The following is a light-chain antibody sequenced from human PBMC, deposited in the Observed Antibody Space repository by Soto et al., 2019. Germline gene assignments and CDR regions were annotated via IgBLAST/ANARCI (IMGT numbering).Light chain of an antibody. Sequence: QYVLCQPGSVCGSPGQSITLSCTGTRSDGGGYNYVSWYQQHPDKAPKLMIYEVHNRPSGVSNRFSGSKSGNTASLTISGLQVEDEADYYCSSYTTRSTPLNVFGTGTKVTVL. CDR1: RSDGGGYNY. CDR3: SSYTTRSTPLNV. CDR2: EVH. V-gene: IGLV2-14*01. J-gene: IGLJ1*01.